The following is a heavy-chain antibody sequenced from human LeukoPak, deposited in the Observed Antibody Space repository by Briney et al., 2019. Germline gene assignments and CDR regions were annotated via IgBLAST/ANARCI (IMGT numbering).Heavy chain of an antibody. V-gene: IGHV3-23*01. CDR1: GFIVNYNY. Sequence: AGSLRLSCAASGFIVNYNYMSWDRQAPGKGLEWVSATSSSGGSTYYADSVKGRFTIYRDNSKNTLYLQMNSLRAEDTAVYYWAKAPIGEMVRGVKGCYFDYWGQGPLVTVSS. D-gene: IGHD3-10*01. J-gene: IGHJ4*02. CDR3: AKAPIGEMVRGVKGCYFDY. CDR2: TSSSGGST.